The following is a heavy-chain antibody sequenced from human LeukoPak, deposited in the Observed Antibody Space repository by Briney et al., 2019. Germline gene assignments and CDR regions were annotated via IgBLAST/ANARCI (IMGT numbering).Heavy chain of an antibody. CDR1: GGSISSSSYY. CDR3: ARGGIKYYDYVWGSYRPRIFDY. D-gene: IGHD3-16*02. CDR2: IYYSGST. Sequence: SETLSLTCTVSGGSISSSSYYWGWIRQPPGKGLEWIGTIYYSGSTYYNPSLKSRVTISVDTSKNQFSLKLSSVTAADTAVYYCARGGIKYYDYVWGSYRPRIFDYWGQGTLVTVSS. J-gene: IGHJ4*02. V-gene: IGHV4-39*07.